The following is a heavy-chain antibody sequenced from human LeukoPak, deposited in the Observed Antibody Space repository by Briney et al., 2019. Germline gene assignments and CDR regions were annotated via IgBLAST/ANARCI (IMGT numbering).Heavy chain of an antibody. CDR1: GGSFSGYY. J-gene: IGHJ3*02. Sequence: SETLSLTCAVYGGSFSGYYWSWIRQPLGKGLEWIGEINHSGSPNYNPSLKSRVTISIDTSKNQFSLKLSPVTAADTAVYYCARDLSDYYGSGSYRPIDAFDIWGQGTMVTVSS. V-gene: IGHV4-34*01. D-gene: IGHD3-10*01. CDR2: INHSGSP. CDR3: ARDLSDYYGSGSYRPIDAFDI.